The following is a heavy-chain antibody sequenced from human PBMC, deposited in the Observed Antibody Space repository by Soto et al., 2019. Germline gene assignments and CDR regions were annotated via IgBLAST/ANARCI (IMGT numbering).Heavy chain of an antibody. Sequence: SETLSLTCAVSSGSIRSSNWWSWVRQHPGRGLEWIGYMYYSGITYYNPSLLSRVTMSVDMSKNQFSLKLSSVTAADTAVYYCARHGITWIQLWPRPGAFHIWGQGTMVTVSS. V-gene: IGHV4-4*02. J-gene: IGHJ3*02. CDR1: SGSIRSSNW. CDR3: ARHGITWIQLWPRPGAFHI. CDR2: MYYSGIT. D-gene: IGHD5-18*01.